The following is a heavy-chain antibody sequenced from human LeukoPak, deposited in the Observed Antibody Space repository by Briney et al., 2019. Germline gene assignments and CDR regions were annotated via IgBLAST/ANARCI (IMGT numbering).Heavy chain of an antibody. D-gene: IGHD6-19*01. V-gene: IGHV3-48*01. J-gene: IGHJ4*02. Sequence: GGSLRLSCAASGFTFSTYSMNWVRQAPGKGLEWLSYISTSSSTIYYAESVKGRFTISRDNAKNSLYLQMNSLRVEDTAIYYCAKARGGWSHDDFDYWGQGALVTVSS. CDR2: ISTSSSTI. CDR1: GFTFSTYS. CDR3: AKARGGWSHDDFDY.